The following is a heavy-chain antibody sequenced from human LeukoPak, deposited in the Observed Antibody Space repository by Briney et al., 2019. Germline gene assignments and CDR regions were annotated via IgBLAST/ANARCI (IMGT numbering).Heavy chain of an antibody. CDR1: GFTFSSYW. CDR3: ARGPTRANSSDY. V-gene: IGHV3-7*01. D-gene: IGHD2/OR15-2a*01. CDR2: IKQDGSEK. Sequence: GGSLRLSCAASGFTFSSYWMSWVRQAPGKGLEWVANIKQDGSEKYYVDSVKGRFTTSRDNAKNSLYVQMNSLRAEDTAVYYCARGPTRANSSDYWGQGTLVTVSS. J-gene: IGHJ4*02.